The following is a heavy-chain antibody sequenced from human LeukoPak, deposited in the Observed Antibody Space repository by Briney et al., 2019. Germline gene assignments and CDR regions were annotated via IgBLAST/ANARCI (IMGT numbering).Heavy chain of an antibody. CDR2: FNPNSGGT. Sequence: SSVKVSCKASGYTFTDYFLDWVRQAPGQGLEWMGWFNPNSGGTYYAQKFQGRVTMTRDTSISTAYMELSRLRSDDTAVYYCAIDMMTPSHYYCMDVWGKGTTVAVSS. D-gene: IGHD3-16*01. CDR1: GYTFTDYF. J-gene: IGHJ6*03. CDR3: AIDMMTPSHYYCMDV. V-gene: IGHV1-2*02.